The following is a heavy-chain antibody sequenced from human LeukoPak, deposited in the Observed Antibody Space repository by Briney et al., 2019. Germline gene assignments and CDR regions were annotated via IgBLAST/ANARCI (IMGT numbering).Heavy chain of an antibody. CDR2: IIPMFGTG. Sequence: SVKVSCKASGDTFRNYAISWVRQAPGQGLEWVGGIIPMFGTGNYAQKYQGRVTITADESTNTAYMELSSLRFEDTAVYYCARDSGGSSGMDVWGQGTTVTVSS. J-gene: IGHJ6*02. CDR1: GDTFRNYA. V-gene: IGHV1-69*13. CDR3: ARDSGGSSGMDV. D-gene: IGHD6-6*01.